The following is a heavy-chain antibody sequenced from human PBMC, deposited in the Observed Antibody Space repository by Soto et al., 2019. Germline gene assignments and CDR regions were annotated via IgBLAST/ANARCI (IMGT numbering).Heavy chain of an antibody. CDR2: IYAGGTT. Sequence: EVQLVESGGGLVQPGGSLRLSCAGSGFTVSRNYMTCLRQTPGTGLEWVSVIYAGGTTYYADSVKGRFMISRDISSNTLSLQRDNLRVEDTAVYYCARGLHSESMYLSLAAYWGQGIVVAFSS. CDR3: ARGLHSESMYLSLAAY. D-gene: IGHD2-2*01. CDR1: GFTVSRNY. J-gene: IGHJ4*02. V-gene: IGHV3-66*01.